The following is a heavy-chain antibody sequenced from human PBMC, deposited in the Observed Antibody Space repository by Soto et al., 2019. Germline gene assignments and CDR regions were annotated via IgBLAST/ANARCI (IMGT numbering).Heavy chain of an antibody. V-gene: IGHV4-39*01. D-gene: IGHD3-10*01. Sequence: PSETLSLTCTVSGGSISSSSYYWGWIRQPPGKGLEWIGSIYYSGSTYYNPSLKSRVTISVDTSKNQFSLKLSSVTAADTAVYYCARQPPHYYGSGSYSDYWGQGTLVTVSS. J-gene: IGHJ4*02. CDR1: GGSISSSSYY. CDR3: ARQPPHYYGSGSYSDY. CDR2: IYYSGST.